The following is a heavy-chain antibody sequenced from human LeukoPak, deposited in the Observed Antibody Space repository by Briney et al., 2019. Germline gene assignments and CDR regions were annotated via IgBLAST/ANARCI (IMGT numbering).Heavy chain of an antibody. J-gene: IGHJ4*02. Sequence: GGSLRLSCAASGFTLSDYYMSWIRQAPGRGLEWVSYISSSSSYTNYADSVKGRFTISRDNAKNSLYLQMNSLRAEDTAVYYCARQSEAARAYFDYWGQGTLVTVSS. V-gene: IGHV3-11*06. D-gene: IGHD6-6*01. CDR2: ISSSSSYT. CDR1: GFTLSDYY. CDR3: ARQSEAARAYFDY.